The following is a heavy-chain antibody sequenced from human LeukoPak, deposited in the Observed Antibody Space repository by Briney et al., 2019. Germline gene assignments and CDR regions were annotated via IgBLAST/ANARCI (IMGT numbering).Heavy chain of an antibody. CDR2: IYPGDSDA. Sequence: GESLKISCKGSGYSFTSYWIGWVRQMPGKGLEWMGIIYPGDSDARYSPSFQGQVTISADKSISTAYLQWSSLKASDTAMYYCARSPYCSGGSCYLGYWGQGTLVTVSS. V-gene: IGHV5-51*01. CDR1: GYSFTSYW. D-gene: IGHD2-15*01. J-gene: IGHJ4*02. CDR3: ARSPYCSGGSCYLGY.